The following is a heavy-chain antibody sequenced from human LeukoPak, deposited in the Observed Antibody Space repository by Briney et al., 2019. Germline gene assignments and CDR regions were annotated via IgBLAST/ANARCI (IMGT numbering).Heavy chain of an antibody. CDR2: IYYSGGT. J-gene: IGHJ4*02. CDR1: GGSISSGGYY. Sequence: SQTLSLTCTVSGGSISSGGYYWSWIRQHPGKGLEWIGYIYYSGGTNYNPSLKSRVTISVDTSKNQFSLKLSSVTAADTAVYYCARLRSWTIDYWGQGTLVTVSS. CDR3: ARLRSWTIDY. D-gene: IGHD3-10*01. V-gene: IGHV4-61*08.